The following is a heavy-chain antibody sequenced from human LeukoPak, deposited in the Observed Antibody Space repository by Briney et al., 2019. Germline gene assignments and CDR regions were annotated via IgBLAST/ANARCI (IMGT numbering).Heavy chain of an antibody. CDR1: GFTFSSYS. Sequence: KSGASLRLSCAASGFTFSSYSMNWVRQAPGKGLEWVSSISSSSSYIYYADSVKGRFTISRDNAKNSLYLQMNSLGAEDTAVYYCARGPMATIPFDYWGQGTLVTVSS. CDR2: ISSSSSYI. D-gene: IGHD5-24*01. J-gene: IGHJ4*02. CDR3: ARGPMATIPFDY. V-gene: IGHV3-21*04.